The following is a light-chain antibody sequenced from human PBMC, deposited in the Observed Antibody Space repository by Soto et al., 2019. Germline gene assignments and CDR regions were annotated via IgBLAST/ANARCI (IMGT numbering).Light chain of an antibody. CDR3: AARDVRPNGHV. CDR2: TTN. CDR1: SSNIGTSS. J-gene: IGLJ1*01. V-gene: IGLV1-44*01. Sequence: QSALTQPHSASGTPGQRVTISCSGSSSNIGTSSVHWFQQLPGTAPKLLISTTNQRPSGVPERFSGSKSGTSASLAISGLQSEDEADCYGAARDVRPNGHVFASGTK.